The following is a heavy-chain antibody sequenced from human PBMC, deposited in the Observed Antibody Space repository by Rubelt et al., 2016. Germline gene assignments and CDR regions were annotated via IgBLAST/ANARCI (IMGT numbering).Heavy chain of an antibody. J-gene: IGHJ3*02. CDR3: ARVRRYYDDAFDI. CDR2: ISTDIGNP. V-gene: IGHV7-4-1*02. Sequence: QVQLVQSVSELRKPGASVKVSCKGSGYTFRSYAMNWVRQAPGQGLEWMGWISTDIGNPTYAQGFTGRFVFSLDTSVSTAYLQISSLKAEDTAVYDCARVRRYYDDAFDIWGQGTMVTVSS. CDR1: GYTFRSYA. D-gene: IGHD3-22*01.